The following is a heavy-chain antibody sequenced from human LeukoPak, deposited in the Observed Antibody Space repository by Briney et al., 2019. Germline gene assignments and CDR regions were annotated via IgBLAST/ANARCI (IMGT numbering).Heavy chain of an antibody. CDR2: IYYTGST. Sequence: SETLSLTCTVSGDSITSYYWSWIRQPPGKGLEWIGYIYYTGSTNYNPSLKSRVTISVDTSKNQFSLKLSSMTAADTAVYYCARDAPVGATSDDAFDIWGQGTMVTVSS. CDR3: ARDAPVGATSDDAFDI. V-gene: IGHV4-59*01. CDR1: GDSITSYY. J-gene: IGHJ3*02. D-gene: IGHD1-26*01.